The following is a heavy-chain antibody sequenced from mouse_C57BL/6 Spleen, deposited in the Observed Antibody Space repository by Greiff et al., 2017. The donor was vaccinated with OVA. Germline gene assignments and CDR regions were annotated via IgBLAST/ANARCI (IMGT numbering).Heavy chain of an antibody. CDR2: IYPGDGDT. CDR3: TRWLIREGAMDY. J-gene: IGHJ4*01. Sequence: QVQLQQSGPELVKPGASVKISCKASGYAFSSSWMNWVKQRPGQGLEWIGRIYPGDGDTTYNGQFKGKATLTADKSSSTAYMQLSSLTSEDSAVYCCTRWLIREGAMDYWGQGTSVTVSS. V-gene: IGHV1-82*01. D-gene: IGHD2-2*01. CDR1: GYAFSSSW.